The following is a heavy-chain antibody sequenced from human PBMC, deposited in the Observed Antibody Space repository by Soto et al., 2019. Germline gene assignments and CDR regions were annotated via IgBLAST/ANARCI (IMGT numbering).Heavy chain of an antibody. D-gene: IGHD2-2*01. CDR3: ARERYQVISDGMDV. J-gene: IGHJ6*02. CDR1: GYTFTGYY. V-gene: IGHV1-2*02. Sequence: QVQLVPSGADVKTPGASVRVSCKASGYTFTGYYVHWVREAPGQGLEWMGWINPETGGTSYAQKFQGRVTLSRDTSINTAYLELSRLRFDDAAVYFCARERYQVISDGMDVWGQGTTVTVSS. CDR2: INPETGGT.